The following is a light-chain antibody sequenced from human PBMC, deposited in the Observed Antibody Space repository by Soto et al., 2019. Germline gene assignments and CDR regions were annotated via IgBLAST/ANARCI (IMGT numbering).Light chain of an antibody. CDR2: GAS. CDR3: QQYNSYSPYT. J-gene: IGKJ2*01. V-gene: IGKV1-5*01. Sequence: DIQMTQSPSTLSASVGDRVTITCRASQSISTYLAWYQQKAGKAPKLLIYGASNLESGVPSRFSGSGSGTELTLTISSLQPDDFATYYCQQYNSYSPYTFGQGTKLEIK. CDR1: QSISTY.